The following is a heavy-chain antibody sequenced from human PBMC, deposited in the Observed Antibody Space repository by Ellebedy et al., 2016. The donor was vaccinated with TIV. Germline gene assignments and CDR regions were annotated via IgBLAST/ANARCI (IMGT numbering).Heavy chain of an antibody. D-gene: IGHD5-18*01. Sequence: GGSLRLXXEISGFIFDDYAMHWVRQAPGKGLEWVSGINRKGNSVGYADSVRGRFTVSRDNAKSSLFLQMNSLRPEDTALYYCARDRVPDTSMDYYWHYGMNVWGQGTTVTVSS. CDR1: GFIFDDYA. J-gene: IGHJ6*02. V-gene: IGHV3-9*01. CDR2: INRKGNSV. CDR3: ARDRVPDTSMDYYWHYGMNV.